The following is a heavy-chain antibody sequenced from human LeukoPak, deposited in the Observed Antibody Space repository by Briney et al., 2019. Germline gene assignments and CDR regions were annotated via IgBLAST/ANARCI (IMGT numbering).Heavy chain of an antibody. CDR1: GFTFSSYW. Sequence: GGSLRLSCAASGFTFSSYWMSWVRQAPGKGLEWVANIKQDGSEKYYVDSVKGRFTISRDNAKNSLYLQMNSLRAEDTAVYYCARDIDYGGIPLFPRPHDYWGQGTLVTVSS. CDR3: ARDIDYGGIPLFPRPHDY. D-gene: IGHD4-17*01. J-gene: IGHJ4*02. V-gene: IGHV3-7*01. CDR2: IKQDGSEK.